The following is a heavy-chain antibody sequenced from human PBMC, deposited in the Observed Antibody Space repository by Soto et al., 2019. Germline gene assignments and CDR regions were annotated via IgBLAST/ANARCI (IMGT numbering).Heavy chain of an antibody. V-gene: IGHV1-69*01. CDR3: ASRYGYAPEYYYYGMDV. CDR1: GCTFSIDA. CDR2: IIPIFGTI. J-gene: IGHJ6*02. Sequence: CVKGSCKPCGCTFSIDAITCVRQAPGQWLEWMGGIIPIFGTINYAQKFQGRVTITADESTSTAYMELSSLRSEDTAVYYCASRYGYAPEYYYYGMDVWGQGTTVTVSS. D-gene: IGHD3-16*01.